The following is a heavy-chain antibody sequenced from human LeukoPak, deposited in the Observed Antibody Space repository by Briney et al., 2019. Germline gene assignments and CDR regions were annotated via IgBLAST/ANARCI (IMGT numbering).Heavy chain of an antibody. CDR1: GFTFSSYA. CDR3: AKSIAARFVSEDYFDY. CDR2: ISYDGSNK. Sequence: GRSLRLSCAASGFTFSSYAMHWVRQAPGKGLEWVAVISYDGSNKYYADSVKGRFTISRDNSKNTLYLQMNSLRAEDTAVYYCAKSIAARFVSEDYFDYWGQGTLVTVSS. V-gene: IGHV3-30-3*02. J-gene: IGHJ4*02. D-gene: IGHD6-6*01.